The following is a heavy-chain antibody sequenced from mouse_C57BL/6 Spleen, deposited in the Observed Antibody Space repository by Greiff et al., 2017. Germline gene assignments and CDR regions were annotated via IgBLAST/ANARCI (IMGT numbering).Heavy chain of an antibody. Sequence: QVQLQQSGAELVRPGASVTLSCKASGYTFTDYEMHWVKQTPVHGLEWIGAIDPETGGTAYNQKFKGKAILTADKSSSTAYMELRSLTSEDSAVYYCTRYYYGSSPGFGDWGKGTLVTVSA. J-gene: IGHJ3*01. V-gene: IGHV1-15*01. CDR1: GYTFTDYE. CDR3: TRYYYGSSPGFGD. CDR2: IDPETGGT. D-gene: IGHD1-1*01.